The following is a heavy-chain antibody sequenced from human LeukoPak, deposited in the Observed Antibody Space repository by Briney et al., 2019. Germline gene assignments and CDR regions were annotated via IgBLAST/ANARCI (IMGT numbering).Heavy chain of an antibody. J-gene: IGHJ3*02. Sequence: ASLKVSCKAFRYTFTTYNINSVRQTPGQGLESMGWISGHNGNTNYAQKLQGRVTMTTDTSTSTAYMELRSLKSDDTAVYYCASLKNYYDSSGYLVTDAFDIWGQGTMVTVSS. V-gene: IGHV1-18*01. D-gene: IGHD3-22*01. CDR1: RYTFTTYN. CDR2: ISGHNGNT. CDR3: ASLKNYYDSSGYLVTDAFDI.